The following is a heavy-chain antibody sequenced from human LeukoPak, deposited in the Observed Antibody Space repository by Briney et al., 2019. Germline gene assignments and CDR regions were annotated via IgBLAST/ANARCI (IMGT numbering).Heavy chain of an antibody. J-gene: IGHJ4*02. V-gene: IGHV2-70*11. D-gene: IGHD3-22*01. CDR2: IDWDDDK. CDR1: GFSLSTSGMC. CDR3: ARTCPYYYDSSGYPDY. Sequence: SGPALVKPTQTLTLTCTFSGFSLSTSGMCVSWIRQPPGKALEWLARIDWDDDKYYSTSLKTRLTISKDTSKNQVVLTMTSMDPVDTATYYCARTCPYYYDSSGYPDYWGQGTLVTVSS.